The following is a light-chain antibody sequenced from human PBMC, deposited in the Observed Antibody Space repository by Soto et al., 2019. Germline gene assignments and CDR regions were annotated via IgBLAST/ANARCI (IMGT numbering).Light chain of an antibody. Sequence: DIQMTQSPCSLSSSVGDRVTITCRVSQSISSNLNWYHQKPGKAPKLLIYAASSLQSGVPSRFSGSGSGTDFTLTISSLQPEDFATYYCQQSYSTPLTFGGGTKVEIK. CDR2: AAS. V-gene: IGKV1-39*01. CDR3: QQSYSTPLT. J-gene: IGKJ4*01. CDR1: QSISSN.